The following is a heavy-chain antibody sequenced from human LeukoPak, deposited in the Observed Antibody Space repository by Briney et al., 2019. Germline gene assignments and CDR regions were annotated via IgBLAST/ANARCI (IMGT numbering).Heavy chain of an antibody. CDR1: GGSISSGSYY. CDR3: ARGELRFLEWSHNSVACYFDY. V-gene: IGHV4-61*02. D-gene: IGHD3-3*01. Sequence: PSETLSLTCTVSGGSISSGSYYWSWIRQPAGKGLEWIGRIYTSGSTNYNPSLKSRVTISVDTSKNQFSLKLSSVTAADTAVYYCARGELRFLEWSHNSVACYFDYWGQGTLVTVSS. CDR2: IYTSGST. J-gene: IGHJ4*02.